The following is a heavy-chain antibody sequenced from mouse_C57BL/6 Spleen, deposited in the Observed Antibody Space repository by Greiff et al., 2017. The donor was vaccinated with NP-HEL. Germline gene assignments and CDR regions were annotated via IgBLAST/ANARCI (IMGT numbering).Heavy chain of an antibody. CDR3: ARSRPDGYSRAY. Sequence: QVQLQQSGAELVRPGTSVKVSCKASGYAFTNYLIEWVKQRPGQGLEWIGVINPGSGGTNYNEKFKGKATLTADKSSSTAYMQRSSLTSEDSAVYFCARSRPDGYSRAYWGQGTLVTVAA. J-gene: IGHJ3*01. D-gene: IGHD2-3*01. V-gene: IGHV1-54*01. CDR2: INPGSGGT. CDR1: GYAFTNYL.